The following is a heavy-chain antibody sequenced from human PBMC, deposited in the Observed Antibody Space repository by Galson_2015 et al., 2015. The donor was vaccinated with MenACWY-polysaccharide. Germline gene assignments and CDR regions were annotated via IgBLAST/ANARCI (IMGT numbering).Heavy chain of an antibody. CDR1: GGSLSSYY. V-gene: IGHV4-59*01. J-gene: IGHJ2*01. Sequence: ATLSLPCPVSGGSLSSYYWHWIRQPPGKGLEWVGYINYSGSTNHNPSLKSRVTMSVDTSKNQFSLNLTSVTDADTAVYYCARAIAVAGQRRDFDLWGRGTPVTVSS. CDR3: ARAIAVAGQRRDFDL. CDR2: INYSGST. D-gene: IGHD6-19*01.